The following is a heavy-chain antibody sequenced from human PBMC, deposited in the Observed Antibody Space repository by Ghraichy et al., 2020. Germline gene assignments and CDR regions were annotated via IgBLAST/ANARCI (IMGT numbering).Heavy chain of an antibody. J-gene: IGHJ5*02. D-gene: IGHD2-2*02. CDR3: AKDAGGFSVVVPAAIGGGFDP. V-gene: IGHV3-23*01. CDR2: ISGSGGST. Sequence: GESLRLSCAASGFTFSSYAMSWVRQAPGKGLEWVSAISGSGGSTYYADSVKGRFTISRDNSKNTLYLQMNSLRAEDTAVYYCAKDAGGFSVVVPAAIGGGFDPWGQGTLVTVSS. CDR1: GFTFSSYA.